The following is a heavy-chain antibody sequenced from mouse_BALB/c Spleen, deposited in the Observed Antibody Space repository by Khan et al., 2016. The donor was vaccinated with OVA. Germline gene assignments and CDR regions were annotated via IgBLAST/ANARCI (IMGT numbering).Heavy chain of an antibody. V-gene: IGHV2-4-1*01. J-gene: IGHJ3*01. CDR3: AKNQAGYYSSRAGFTH. Sequence: QVQLKESGPGLVQPSQSLSITCTVSGFSLTSYGVHWVRQSPGKGLAWLGVIWSVGITDYTAAFISRLSISKDNSKSQVFFKMNSLQPTDTAIYSCAKNQAGYYSSRAGFTHWGQGTLVTVSA. CDR2: IWSVGIT. D-gene: IGHD1-1*01. CDR1: GFSLTSYG.